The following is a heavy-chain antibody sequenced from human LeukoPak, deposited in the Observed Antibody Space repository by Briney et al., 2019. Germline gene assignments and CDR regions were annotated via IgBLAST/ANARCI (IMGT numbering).Heavy chain of an antibody. D-gene: IGHD3-22*01. CDR1: GGSFSGYY. Sequence: SETLSLTCAVYGGSFSGYYWSWIRQPPGKGLEWIGEINHSGSTNYNPSLKSRVTISVDTSKNQFSLKLSSVTAADTAVYYCARAPYYYDSSGYHFDYWGQGTLVTVSS. V-gene: IGHV4-34*01. CDR2: INHSGST. CDR3: ARAPYYYDSSGYHFDY. J-gene: IGHJ4*02.